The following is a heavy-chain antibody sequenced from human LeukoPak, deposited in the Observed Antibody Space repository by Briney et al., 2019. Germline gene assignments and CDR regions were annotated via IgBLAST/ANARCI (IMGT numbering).Heavy chain of an antibody. V-gene: IGHV3-23*01. CDR3: AKSIRDYCSGGSCYGFDY. CDR1: GFTFSSYA. D-gene: IGHD2-15*01. J-gene: IGHJ4*02. Sequence: PGGSLRLSCAVSGFTFSSYAMSWVRHAPGKGLEWVSAISGSVGSTYYADSVKGRFTISRDNSKNTLYLQMNSLRAEDTAVYYCAKSIRDYCSGGSCYGFDYWGQGTLVTVSS. CDR2: ISGSVGST.